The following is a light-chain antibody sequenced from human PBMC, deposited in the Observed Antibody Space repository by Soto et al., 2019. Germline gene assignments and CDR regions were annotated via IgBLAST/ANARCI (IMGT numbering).Light chain of an antibody. J-gene: IGKJ5*01. V-gene: IGKV1-9*01. Sequence: DIQLTQSPSFLSASVGDRVTITCGASQGISSYLAWYQQKPGKAPKFLIYAASTLRGGVPSRFSGSGSGTEFTLTISSLQPEDFATYYCQGLNDYPITFGQGTRLEIK. CDR3: QGLNDYPIT. CDR2: AAS. CDR1: QGISSY.